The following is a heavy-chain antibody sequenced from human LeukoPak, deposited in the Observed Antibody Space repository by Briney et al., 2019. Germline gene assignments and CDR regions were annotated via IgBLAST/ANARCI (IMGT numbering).Heavy chain of an antibody. CDR2: IYNSGNT. J-gene: IGHJ3*02. CDR3: ARALGAFDI. Sequence: SSETLSLTCTVSGGSISGYYWSWIRQPPGEGLEWIGYIYNSGNTNYNPSLKSRVTISLDKSKNQVSLKLNSVTAADTAVYYCARALGAFDIWGQGTMVTVSS. V-gene: IGHV4-59*12. CDR1: GGSISGYY.